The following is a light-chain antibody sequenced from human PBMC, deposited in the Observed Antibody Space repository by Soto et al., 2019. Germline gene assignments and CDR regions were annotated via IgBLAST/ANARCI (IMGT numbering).Light chain of an antibody. CDR1: ERMSGW. Sequence: IQMTQTTSAQRPAGEDSITLSCRASERMSGWLAWYQQKPGIPPKLLIYDVSALIRGVPSRFSGSGSGTEFTLTFSSLQPDDFASYSFQLLNSYPITFRLGTRLEIK. CDR2: DVS. J-gene: IGKJ5*01. V-gene: IGKV1-5*01. CDR3: QLLNSYPIT.